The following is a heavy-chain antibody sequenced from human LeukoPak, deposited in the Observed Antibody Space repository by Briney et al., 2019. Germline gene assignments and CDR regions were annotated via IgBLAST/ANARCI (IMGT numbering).Heavy chain of an antibody. J-gene: IGHJ5*02. D-gene: IGHD3-10*01. CDR2: IYHSGST. CDR3: ARLYGSGSTNWFDP. V-gene: IGHV4-30-2*01. Sequence: PSDTLSLTCAVSGGSISSGGYSWSWIRQPPGKGLEWIGYIYHSGSTYYNPSLKSRVDRSKNQFSLKLSSVTAADTAVYYCARLYGSGSTNWFDPWGQGTLVTVSS. CDR1: GGSISSGGYS.